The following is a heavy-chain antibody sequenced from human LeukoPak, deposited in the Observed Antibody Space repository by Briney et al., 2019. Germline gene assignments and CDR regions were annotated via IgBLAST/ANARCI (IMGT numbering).Heavy chain of an antibody. V-gene: IGHV1-18*01. CDR2: ISAYNGNT. CDR3: ARRLVRRGSGSFLPAY. D-gene: IGHD3-10*01. J-gene: IGHJ4*02. CDR1: GYTFTSYG. Sequence: ASVKVSCKASGYTFTSYGISWVRQAPGQGLEWMGWISAYNGNTNYAQKLQGRVTMTTDTSTSTAYMELSSLRSEDTAVYYCARRLVRRGSGSFLPAYWGQGTLVTVSS.